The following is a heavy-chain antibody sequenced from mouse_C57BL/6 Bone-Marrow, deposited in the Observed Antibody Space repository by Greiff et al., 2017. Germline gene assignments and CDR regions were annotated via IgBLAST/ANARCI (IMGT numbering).Heavy chain of an antibody. D-gene: IGHD2-4*01. CDR1: GFTFNTYA. J-gene: IGHJ4*01. CDR3: VRDQEYDYDAGYAMDY. Sequence: GGGLVQPKGSLKLSCAASGFTFNTYAMHWVRLAPGKGLEWVARIRSKSSNYATYYADSVKDRFTISRDDSQSMLYLQMNNLKTEDTAMYYCVRDQEYDYDAGYAMDYWGQGTSVTVSS. V-gene: IGHV10-3*01. CDR2: IRSKSSNYAT.